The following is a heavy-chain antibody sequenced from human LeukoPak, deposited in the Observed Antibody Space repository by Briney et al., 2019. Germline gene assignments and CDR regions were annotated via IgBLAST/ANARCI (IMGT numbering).Heavy chain of an antibody. CDR3: ASSKRGVGDY. CDR1: GYTFTDYY. Sequence: ASVKVSCKASGYTFTDYYIHWVRQAPGQGLEWMGRINPNTGGTKGAQKFQGRVTMTRDTSISTAYMDLSWLRSDDTAMYYRASSKRGVGDYWGQGTLVTVSS. CDR2: INPNTGGT. J-gene: IGHJ4*02. V-gene: IGHV1-2*06.